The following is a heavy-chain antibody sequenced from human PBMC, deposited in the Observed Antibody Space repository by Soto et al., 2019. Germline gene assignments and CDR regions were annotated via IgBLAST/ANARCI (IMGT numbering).Heavy chain of an antibody. CDR1: GYRLTSYW. D-gene: IGHD4-17*01. CDR3: ARLHMTTVVTIDY. V-gene: IGHV5-10-1*01. CDR2: IDPSDSYT. J-gene: IGHJ4*02. Sequence: PGESLKISCKGSGYRLTSYWISWVRQMPGKGLEWMGRIDPSDSYTNYSPSFQGHVTISADKSISTAYLQWSSLKAAVTAMYYCARLHMTTVVTIDYWGQGTLVTVSS.